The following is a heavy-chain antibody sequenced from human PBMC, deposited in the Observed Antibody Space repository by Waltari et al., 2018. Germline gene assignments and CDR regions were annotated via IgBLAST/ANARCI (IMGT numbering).Heavy chain of an antibody. V-gene: IGHV1-24*01. D-gene: IGHD1-26*01. CDR3: ATVGGSTKGLAAFDI. CDR2: CDPEDGET. CDR1: GYTLTELS. J-gene: IGHJ3*02. Sequence: QVQLVQSGAEVKKPGASVKVSCKVSGYTLTELSMHWVRQAPGKGLEWMGGCDPEDGETIDAQKFQGRVTMTEDTATDTAYMGLSSLRSEDTAVYYCATVGGSTKGLAAFDIWGQGTMVTVSS.